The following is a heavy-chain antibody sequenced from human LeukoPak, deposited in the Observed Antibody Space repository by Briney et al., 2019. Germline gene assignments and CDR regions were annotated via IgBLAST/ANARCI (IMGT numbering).Heavy chain of an antibody. V-gene: IGHV4-39*01. J-gene: IGHJ4*02. Sequence: QTSETLSLTCTVSGGSISSSSYYWGWIRQPPGKGLEWIGSIYYSGSTYYNPSLKSRVTISVDTSKNQFSLKLSSVTAADTAVYYCARSTRSIAHGIDYWGQGTLVTVSS. CDR3: ARSTRSIAHGIDY. CDR2: IYYSGST. D-gene: IGHD6-6*01. CDR1: GGSISSSSYY.